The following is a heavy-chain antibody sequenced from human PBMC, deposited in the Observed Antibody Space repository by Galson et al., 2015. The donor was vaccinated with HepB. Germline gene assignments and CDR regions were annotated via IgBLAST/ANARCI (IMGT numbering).Heavy chain of an antibody. V-gene: IGHV3-66*01. CDR1: GFTVSSNY. CDR3: ARDSRSGKLLWFGEMDV. CDR2: IYSGGST. J-gene: IGHJ6*02. D-gene: IGHD3-10*01. Sequence: SLRLSCAASGFTVSSNYMSWVRQAPGKGLEWVSVIYSGGSTYYADSVKGRFTISRDNSKNTLYLQMNSLRAEDTAVYYCARDSRSGKLLWFGEMDVWGQGTTVTVSS.